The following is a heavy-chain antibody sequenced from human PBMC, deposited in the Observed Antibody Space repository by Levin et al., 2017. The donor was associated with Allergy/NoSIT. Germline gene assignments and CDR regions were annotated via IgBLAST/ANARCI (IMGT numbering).Heavy chain of an antibody. D-gene: IGHD6-13*01. V-gene: IGHV1-2*06. J-gene: IGHJ6*02. CDR3: ARDPVAPTAARFSSDYYYGMDV. CDR2: INPNSGGT. CDR1: GYTFTGYY. Sequence: EASVKVSCKASGYTFTGYYMHWVRQAPGQGLEWMGRINPNSGGTNYAQKFQGRVTMTRDTSISTAYMELSRLRSDDTAVYYCARDPVAPTAARFSSDYYYGMDVWGQGTTVTVSS.